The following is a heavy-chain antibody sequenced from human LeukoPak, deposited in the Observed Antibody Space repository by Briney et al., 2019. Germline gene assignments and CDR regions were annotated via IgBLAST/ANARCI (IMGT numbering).Heavy chain of an antibody. CDR1: GGSIRSSYYY. V-gene: IGHV4-39*02. CDR3: ARDLTYYYDSSGYPMGPFDY. CDR2: IYDSGST. D-gene: IGHD3-22*01. Sequence: SSETLSLTCTVSGGSIRSSYYYWGWIRQPPGKGLEWIGSIYDSGSTYYNPSLKSRVTISVDTSKNQFSLKLNSVTAADTAVYYCARDLTYYYDSSGYPMGPFDYWGQGTLVTVSS. J-gene: IGHJ4*02.